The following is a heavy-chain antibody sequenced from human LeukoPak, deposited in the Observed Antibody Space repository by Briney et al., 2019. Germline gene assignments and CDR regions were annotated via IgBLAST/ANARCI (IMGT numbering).Heavy chain of an antibody. D-gene: IGHD3-10*01. CDR1: GGSISSYY. V-gene: IGHV4-59*01. CDR3: ASSITMVRGVISDY. J-gene: IGHJ4*02. CDR2: IYYSGST. Sequence: PSETLSLTCTVSGGSISSYYWSWIRQPPGKGLEWIWYIYYSGSTNYNPSLKSRVTISVDTSKNQFSLKLSSVTAADTAVYYCASSITMVRGVISDYWGQGTLVTVSS.